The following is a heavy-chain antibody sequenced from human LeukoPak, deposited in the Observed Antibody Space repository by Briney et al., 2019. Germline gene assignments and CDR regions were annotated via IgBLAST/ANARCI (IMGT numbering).Heavy chain of an antibody. Sequence: SETLSLICSVSGGSIPTTRYYWVSIRQSPGMGLEWIGSVYYFGNAYYRPSLISRATISIDTSKKRISLKLTSVTARDTGIYYCATHKEGTCLASWSEGNLVTVSS. CDR3: ATHKEGTCLAS. CDR1: GGSIPTTRYY. J-gene: IGHJ5*02. D-gene: IGHD3-3*02. CDR2: VYYFGNA. V-gene: IGHV4-39*01.